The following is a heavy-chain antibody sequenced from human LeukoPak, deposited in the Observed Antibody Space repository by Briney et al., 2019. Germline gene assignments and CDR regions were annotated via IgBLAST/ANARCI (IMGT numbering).Heavy chain of an antibody. V-gene: IGHV3-21*01. Sequence: GGSLRLSCAASGFTFSSYSMNWVRQAPGKGLEWVSCISTSSSYIYYADSVKGRFTISRDNAKNSLYLQMNSLRAEDTAVYYCARDTGAYYDSGGLDYWGQGTLVTVSS. D-gene: IGHD3-22*01. CDR1: GFTFSSYS. J-gene: IGHJ4*02. CDR2: ISTSSSYI. CDR3: ARDTGAYYDSGGLDY.